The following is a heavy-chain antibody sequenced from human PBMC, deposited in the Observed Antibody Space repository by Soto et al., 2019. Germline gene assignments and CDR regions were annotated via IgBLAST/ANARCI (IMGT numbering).Heavy chain of an antibody. CDR3: ARDGRDYYGMDV. CDR2: IYYSGST. Sequence: SETLSLTCAVSGGSISSGGYAWAWIRQPPGKGLEWIGYIYYSGSTYYNPSLKSRVTISVDTSKNQFSLKLSSVTAADTAVYYCARDGRDYYGMDVWGQGTTVTVSS. J-gene: IGHJ6*02. V-gene: IGHV4-30-2*05. CDR1: GGSISSGGYA.